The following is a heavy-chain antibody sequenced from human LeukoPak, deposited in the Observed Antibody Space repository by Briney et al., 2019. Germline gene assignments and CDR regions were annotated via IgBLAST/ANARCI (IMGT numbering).Heavy chain of an antibody. CDR3: ARDGYSFGHDFDY. CDR2: IKGDG. D-gene: IGHD5-18*01. CDR1: GFTFSSDW. J-gene: IGHJ4*02. V-gene: IGHV3-74*01. Sequence: GGSLRLSCAASGFTFSSDWMHWVRHTPGKGLVWVSRIKGDGSYADSVKGRFTISRDNAKNTLYLQMNSLRAEDTAVYYCARDGYSFGHDFDYWGQGTLVTVSS.